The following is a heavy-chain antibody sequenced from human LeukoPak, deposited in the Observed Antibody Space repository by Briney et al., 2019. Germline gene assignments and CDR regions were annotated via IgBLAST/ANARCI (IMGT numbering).Heavy chain of an antibody. CDR2: ISYDGSNK. CDR3: AKDMRGSGSYYDY. Sequence: GGSLRLSCAASGFTFSSYGMHWVRQAPGKGLEWVAVISYDGSNKYYADSVKGRFTISRDNSKNTLYLQMNSLRAEDTAVYYCAKDMRGSGSYYDYWGQGTLVTASS. V-gene: IGHV3-30*18. J-gene: IGHJ4*02. D-gene: IGHD3-10*01. CDR1: GFTFSSYG.